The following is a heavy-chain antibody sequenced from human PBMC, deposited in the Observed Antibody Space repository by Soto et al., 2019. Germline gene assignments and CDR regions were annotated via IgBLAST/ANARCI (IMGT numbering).Heavy chain of an antibody. D-gene: IGHD3-3*01. Sequence: QVQLQESGPGLVKPSETLSLTCTVSGGSVSSGSYYWSWIRQPPGKGLEWIGYIYYSGSTNYNPSLKSRVTISVDTSKSQFSLKLSSVTAADTAVYYCARGGVNYDFWSGYYDYWGQGTLVTVSS. CDR3: ARGGVNYDFWSGYYDY. CDR2: IYYSGST. J-gene: IGHJ4*02. V-gene: IGHV4-61*01. CDR1: GGSVSSGSYY.